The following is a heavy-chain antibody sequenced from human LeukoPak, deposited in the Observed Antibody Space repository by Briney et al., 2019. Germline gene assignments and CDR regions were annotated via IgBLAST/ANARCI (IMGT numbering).Heavy chain of an antibody. CDR3: AKSTRLPHDDLDI. J-gene: IGHJ3*02. CDR1: GFTFSSYA. V-gene: IGHV3-23*01. Sequence: PGGFLRLFCAASGFTFSSYAMSWVRQAPGKGLEWVSAISGSGGSTYYTDSVKGRFTISRDNSKNTLYLQMNSLRAQDTAVYYCAKSTRLPHDDLDIWGQGTMVTVSS. CDR2: ISGSGGST. D-gene: IGHD6-25*01.